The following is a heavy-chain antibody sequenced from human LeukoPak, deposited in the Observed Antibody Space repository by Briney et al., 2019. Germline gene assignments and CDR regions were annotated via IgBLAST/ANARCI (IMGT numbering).Heavy chain of an antibody. V-gene: IGHV4-4*07. CDR1: GGSISSYY. D-gene: IGHD3-16*01. J-gene: IGHJ6*03. CDR2: IYTSGST. Sequence: SETLSLTCTVSGGSISSYYWSWIRQPAGKGLEWIGRIYTSGSTNYNPPLKSRVTMSVDTSKNQFSLKLSSVTAADTAVYYCAREGVMRAYYYYYYMDVWGKGTTVTVSS. CDR3: AREGVMRAYYYYYYMDV.